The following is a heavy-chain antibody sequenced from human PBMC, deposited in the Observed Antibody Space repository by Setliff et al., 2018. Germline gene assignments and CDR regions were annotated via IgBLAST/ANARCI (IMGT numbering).Heavy chain of an antibody. Sequence: SVKVSCKASGGTFSKYGISWVRQAPGQGLEWMGGIIPNFRTTSYAQKFQGRVTISTDESTMTAYMELNNLRPEDTAMYYCAREEVIVMTVNNYYYYMDAWGKGTTVTVSS. CDR2: IIPNFRTT. CDR1: GGTFSKYG. CDR3: AREEVIVMTVNNYYYYMDA. V-gene: IGHV1-69*05. J-gene: IGHJ6*03. D-gene: IGHD2-21*02.